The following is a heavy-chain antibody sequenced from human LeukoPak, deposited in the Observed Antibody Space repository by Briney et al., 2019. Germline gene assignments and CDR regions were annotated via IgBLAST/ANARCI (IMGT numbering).Heavy chain of an antibody. J-gene: IGHJ4*02. D-gene: IGHD2-15*01. CDR3: ARDQRRYCSGGSCYLKDY. V-gene: IGHV3-30*04. CDR1: GFTFSSYA. CDR2: ISYDGSNK. Sequence: PGGSLRLSCAASGFTFSSYAMHWVRQAPGKGLEWVAVISYDGSNKYYADSVKGRFTISRDNSKNTLYLQMNSLRAEDTAVYYCARDQRRYCSGGSCYLKDYWGQGTLVTVSS.